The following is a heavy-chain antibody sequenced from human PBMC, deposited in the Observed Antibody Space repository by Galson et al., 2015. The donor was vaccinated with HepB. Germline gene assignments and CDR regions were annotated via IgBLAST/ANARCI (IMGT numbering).Heavy chain of an antibody. Sequence: QSGAEVTKPGESLRISCQSSGYSFARDGISWVRHVPGTGLEWMGYFDAPNSYSTYNPSFRGLVTISVDTSINTAYLQWASLKVSDTAIYYCATHDYGDYISGIDYWGQGTLVTVSS. CDR2: FDAPNSYS. V-gene: IGHV5-10-1*01. J-gene: IGHJ4*02. CDR1: GYSFARDG. D-gene: IGHD4-17*01. CDR3: ATHDYGDYISGIDY.